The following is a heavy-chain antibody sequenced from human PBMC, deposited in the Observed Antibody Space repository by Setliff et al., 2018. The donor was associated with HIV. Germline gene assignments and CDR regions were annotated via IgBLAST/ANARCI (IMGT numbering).Heavy chain of an antibody. CDR2: INWNSDNI. V-gene: IGHV3-9*01. J-gene: IGHJ3*02. CDR1: GFTFDDYA. CDR3: AKDWVKGRDIAQAVDAFDI. Sequence: GGSLRLSCAASGFTFDDYAMHWVRLTPGKGLEWVSGINWNSDNIGYAGSVKGRFTISRDNAKNSLHLQMDSLRAEDTALYYCAKDWVKGRDIAQAVDAFDIWGQGTMVTVSS. D-gene: IGHD6-13*01.